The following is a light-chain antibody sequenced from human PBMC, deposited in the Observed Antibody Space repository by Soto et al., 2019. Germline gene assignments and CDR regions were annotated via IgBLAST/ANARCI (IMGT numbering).Light chain of an antibody. Sequence: EIVLTQSPATLSLSPGESATLSCRASQSISHFLAWYQQKPGQAPRLLIYDTSSRRTSIPGKFSGSGSGTSFTLTTDSLEPDDFVVYYCQQRTDWPTFGGGTRV. CDR2: DTS. CDR3: QQRTDWPT. CDR1: QSISHF. V-gene: IGKV3-11*01. J-gene: IGKJ4*01.